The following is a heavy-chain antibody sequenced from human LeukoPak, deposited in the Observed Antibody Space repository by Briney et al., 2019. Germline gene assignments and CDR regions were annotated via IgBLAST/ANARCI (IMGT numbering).Heavy chain of an antibody. CDR2: IYSDGSRT. V-gene: IGHV3-74*01. J-gene: IGHJ3*02. Sequence: GRSLRLSCAGSGFTLNSNWMHWVRQGPGKGLVWVSRIYSDGSRTNYADSVKGRFTISGDNTKNTLYLQMNSLRAEDTAVYYCARSGRGGAFDIWGQGTMVTVSS. CDR1: GFTLNSNW. CDR3: ARSGRGGAFDI. D-gene: IGHD1-26*01.